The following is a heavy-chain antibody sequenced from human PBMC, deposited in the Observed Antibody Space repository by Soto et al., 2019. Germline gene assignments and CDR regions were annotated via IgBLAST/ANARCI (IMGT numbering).Heavy chain of an antibody. CDR2: ISANGRNK. Sequence: PVGSLRLSCVASRFTFNNYAMTWVRQAPGEGLEWVSTISANGRNKYYADSVKGRFTISRDSSKNTLYLEMNSLRAEDTAVYYCAKEFLTTFSFDYWGQGTLVTVSS. CDR1: RFTFNNYA. J-gene: IGHJ4*02. D-gene: IGHD1-1*01. V-gene: IGHV3-23*01. CDR3: AKEFLTTFSFDY.